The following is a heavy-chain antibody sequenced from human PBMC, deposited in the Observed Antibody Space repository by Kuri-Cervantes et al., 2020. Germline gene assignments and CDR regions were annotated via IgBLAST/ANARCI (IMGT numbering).Heavy chain of an antibody. CDR2: IYHSGST. V-gene: IGHV4-4*02. CDR3: ATLPPNYDFWSGDAFDI. D-gene: IGHD3-3*01. Sequence: SETLSLTCAVSGGSISSSNWWSWVRQPPGKGLEWIGEIYHSGSTNYNPSLKSRVTISVDKSKNQFSLKLSSVTAADTAVYYCATLPPNYDFWSGDAFDIWGQGTMVTVSS. CDR1: GGSISSSNW. J-gene: IGHJ3*02.